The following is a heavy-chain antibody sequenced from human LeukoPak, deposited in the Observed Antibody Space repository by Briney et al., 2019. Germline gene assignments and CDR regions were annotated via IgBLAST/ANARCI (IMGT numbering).Heavy chain of an antibody. D-gene: IGHD2-15*01. J-gene: IGHJ5*02. CDR2: IYYSGGT. Sequence: SETLSLTCTVSGGSISSSSYYWGWIRQPPGKGLEWIGSIYYSGGTYYNPSLKSRVTISVDTSKNQFSLKLSSVTAADTAVYYCASVGLWFDPWGQGTLVTVSS. CDR1: GGSISSSSYY. V-gene: IGHV4-39*07. CDR3: ASVGLWFDP.